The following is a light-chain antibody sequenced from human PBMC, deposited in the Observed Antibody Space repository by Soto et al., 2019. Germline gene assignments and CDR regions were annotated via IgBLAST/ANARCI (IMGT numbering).Light chain of an antibody. V-gene: IGKV3-20*01. Sequence: ETVMTQSPVILSVSPGDTATLSCRASQTVTINLAWYQQKPGQSPRLLIYGASSRATGIPDRFSGSGSGTDFTLTISRLEPEDFAVYYCQQYGSSPRVTFGPGTKVDIK. CDR1: QTVTIN. J-gene: IGKJ3*01. CDR2: GAS. CDR3: QQYGSSPRVT.